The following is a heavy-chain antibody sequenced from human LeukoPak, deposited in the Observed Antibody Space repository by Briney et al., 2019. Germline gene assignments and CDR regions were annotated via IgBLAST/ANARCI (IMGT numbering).Heavy chain of an antibody. D-gene: IGHD6-13*01. Sequence: SETLSLTCTVSGGSISSYYWSWIRQPPGKGLEWIGEINHSGSTNYNPSLKSRVTISVDTSKNQFSLKLSSVTAADTAVYYCARGLIAAAGGFDYWGQGTLVTVSS. V-gene: IGHV4-34*01. CDR3: ARGLIAAAGGFDY. CDR2: INHSGST. CDR1: GGSISSYY. J-gene: IGHJ4*02.